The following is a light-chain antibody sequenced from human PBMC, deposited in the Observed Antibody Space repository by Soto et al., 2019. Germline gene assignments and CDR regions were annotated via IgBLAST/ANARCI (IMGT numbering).Light chain of an antibody. CDR3: QQSKGFPLT. CDR2: AAS. CDR1: QDISKN. V-gene: IGKV1-12*01. J-gene: IGKJ4*01. Sequence: DIQMTPSPSSLSASVGARVTITCRASQDISKNLAWYQQIPGKAPKLLIFAASTLQSGVPSRFSASGSRTYFILTVGGLQPEDAATYYCQQSKGFPLTFSGGTKVEIK.